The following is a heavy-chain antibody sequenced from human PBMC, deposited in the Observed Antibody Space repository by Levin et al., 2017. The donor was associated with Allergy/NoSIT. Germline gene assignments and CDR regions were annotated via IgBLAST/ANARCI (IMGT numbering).Heavy chain of an antibody. Sequence: GGSLRLSCAASGFTFSNYGMHWVRQAPDKGLEWVTLISSNENKKYYGDSVKGRFAISRDNSKNTLFLQMNSLRADDTAVYYCVKDLQRSSWGLSASWYFDLWGRGTLVTVSS. D-gene: IGHD6-13*01. J-gene: IGHJ2*01. CDR1: GFTFSNYG. CDR3: VKDLQRSSWGLSASWYFDL. CDR2: ISSNENKK. V-gene: IGHV3-30*18.